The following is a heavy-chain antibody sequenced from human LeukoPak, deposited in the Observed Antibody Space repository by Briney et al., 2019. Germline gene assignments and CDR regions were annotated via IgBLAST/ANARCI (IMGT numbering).Heavy chain of an antibody. CDR1: GGSFSGYY. CDR2: INHSGST. Sequence: SETLSLTCAVDGGSFSGYYWSWTRQSPGKGLDWIGEINHSGSTNYNPFLKSRVTMSVDSSKNQFSLKLTSVTAADTAVYYCARIRIIPGARDAFDVWGPGTKVTVSS. J-gene: IGHJ3*01. CDR3: ARIRIIPGARDAFDV. D-gene: IGHD2-21*01. V-gene: IGHV4-34*01.